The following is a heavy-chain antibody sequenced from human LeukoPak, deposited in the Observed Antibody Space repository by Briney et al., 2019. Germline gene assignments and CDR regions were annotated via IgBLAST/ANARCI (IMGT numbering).Heavy chain of an antibody. Sequence: SETLSLTCTVSGGSISSHYWSWIRQPPGKGLEWIWYIYYSGSTNYNPSLKSRVTISLDTSKNQFSLKLSSVPAADTDGYYCARTDYSSRSWFDPWGQGTLVSVSS. CDR3: ARTDYSSRSWFDP. J-gene: IGHJ5*02. D-gene: IGHD6-13*01. CDR1: GGSISSHY. CDR2: IYYSGST. V-gene: IGHV4-59*11.